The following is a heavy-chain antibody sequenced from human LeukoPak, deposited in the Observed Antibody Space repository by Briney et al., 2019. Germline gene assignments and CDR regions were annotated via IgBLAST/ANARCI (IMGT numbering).Heavy chain of an antibody. D-gene: IGHD3-3*01. J-gene: IGHJ4*02. CDR1: GGSFSGYY. V-gene: IGHV3-15*01. CDR2: IKSKKDGEIT. Sequence: ETLSLTCAVYGGSFSGYYWSWIRQPPGKGLEWIGRIKSKKDGEITDYAAPVKGRFTISRDDSKHTLYLQMISLKTEDTAVYYCSTGGGVLRFLGGQGTLVTVSS. CDR3: STGGGVLRFL.